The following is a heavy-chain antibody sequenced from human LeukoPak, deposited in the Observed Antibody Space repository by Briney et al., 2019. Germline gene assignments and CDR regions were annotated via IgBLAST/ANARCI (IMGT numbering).Heavy chain of an antibody. Sequence: SETLSLTCTVSGGSIGTYYWSWVRQSPGKGLEWIGYIYVTGNRYNPYLQSRVTISVDTSRNQFFLKMRSVTAADTAVYYCARHIGGGIEDMDVWGKGTKVTVSS. D-gene: IGHD3-16*02. CDR2: IYVTGN. J-gene: IGHJ6*03. CDR3: ARHIGGGIEDMDV. CDR1: GGSIGTYY. V-gene: IGHV4-59*08.